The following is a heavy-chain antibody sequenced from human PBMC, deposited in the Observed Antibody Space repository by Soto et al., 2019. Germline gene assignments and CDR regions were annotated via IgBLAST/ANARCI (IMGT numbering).Heavy chain of an antibody. CDR1: GGSINNSSFY. J-gene: IGHJ4*02. Sequence: QLQLQESGPGLVKPSETLSLTCTVSGGSINNSSFYWGWVRQPPGKRLEWIGSIYYSGSAYYNPSLTSRLTISVDTSKSQFSLNLSSVTAADTAVYFCARRPLVRGIIPYYFDSWGQGTLVTVSS. CDR3: ARRPLVRGIIPYYFDS. D-gene: IGHD3-10*01. CDR2: IYYSGSA. V-gene: IGHV4-39*01.